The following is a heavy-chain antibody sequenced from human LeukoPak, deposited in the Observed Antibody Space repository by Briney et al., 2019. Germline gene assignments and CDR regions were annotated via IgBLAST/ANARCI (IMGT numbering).Heavy chain of an antibody. CDR1: GFTFSSYA. D-gene: IGHD6-19*01. CDR3: AKDLSVAGRDY. CDR2: ISYDGSNK. J-gene: IGHJ4*02. V-gene: IGHV3-30-3*01. Sequence: GGSLRLSCAASGFTFSSYAMHWVRQAPGKGLEWVAVISYDGSNKYYADSVKGRFTISRDNSKNTLYLQMNSLRAEDTAVYYCAKDLSVAGRDYWGQGTLVTVSS.